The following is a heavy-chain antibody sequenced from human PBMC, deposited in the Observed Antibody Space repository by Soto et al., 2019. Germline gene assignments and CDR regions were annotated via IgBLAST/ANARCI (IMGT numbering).Heavy chain of an antibody. CDR3: ARDPPRYCSGGSCHFGAFDI. CDR1: GFTFSSYS. D-gene: IGHD2-15*01. V-gene: IGHV3-21*01. J-gene: IGHJ3*02. CDR2: ISSSSSYI. Sequence: VGSLRLSCAASGFTFSSYSMNWVRQAPGKGLEWVSSISSSSSYIYYADSVKGRFTISRDNAKNSLYLQMNSLRAEDTAVYYCARDPPRYCSGGSCHFGAFDIWGQGTMVTVSS.